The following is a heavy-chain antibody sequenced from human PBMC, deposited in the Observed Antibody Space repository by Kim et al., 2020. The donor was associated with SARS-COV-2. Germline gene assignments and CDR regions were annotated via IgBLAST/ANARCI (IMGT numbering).Heavy chain of an antibody. Sequence: GGSLRLSCAASGFTFSSYAMHWVRQAPGKGLEWVAVISYDGSNKYYADSVKGRFTISRDNSKNTLYLQMNSLRAEDTAVYYCARDPGYFDWLSQSWNDGTLDYWGQGTLVTVSS. CDR2: ISYDGSNK. V-gene: IGHV3-30-3*01. CDR3: ARDPGYFDWLSQSWNDGTLDY. CDR1: GFTFSSYA. J-gene: IGHJ4*02. D-gene: IGHD3-9*01.